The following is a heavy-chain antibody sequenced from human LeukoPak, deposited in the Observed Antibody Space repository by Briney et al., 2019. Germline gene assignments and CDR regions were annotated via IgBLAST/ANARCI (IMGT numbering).Heavy chain of an antibody. Sequence: GGSLRLSCAASRFTFDDYGMHWVRQAPGKGLEWVSGISWNSGSIGYADSVKGRFTISRDNANNSLYLQMNSLRAEDMAFYYCTKAAGIGVMGATGAFDIWGQGTMVTVSS. V-gene: IGHV3-9*03. CDR1: RFTFDDYG. J-gene: IGHJ3*02. D-gene: IGHD1-26*01. CDR3: TKAAGIGVMGATGAFDI. CDR2: ISWNSGSI.